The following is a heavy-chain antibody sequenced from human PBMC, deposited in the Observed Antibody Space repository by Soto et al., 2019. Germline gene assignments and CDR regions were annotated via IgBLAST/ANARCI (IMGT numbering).Heavy chain of an antibody. CDR3: TTDLYIVVVVAATIN. J-gene: IGHJ4*02. V-gene: IGHV3-15*01. CDR2: IKSKTDGGTT. D-gene: IGHD2-15*01. CDR1: GFTFSNAW. Sequence: GGSLRLSCAASGFTFSNAWMSWVRQAPGKGLEWVGRIKSKTDGGTTDYAAPVKGRFTISRDDSKNTLYLQMNSLKTEDTAVYYCTTDLYIVVVVAATINWGQGTLVTVSS.